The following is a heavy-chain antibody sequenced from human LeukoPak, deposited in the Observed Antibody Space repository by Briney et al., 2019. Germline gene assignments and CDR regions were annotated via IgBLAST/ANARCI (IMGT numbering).Heavy chain of an antibody. D-gene: IGHD5-24*01. V-gene: IGHV4-59*01. J-gene: IGHJ4*02. CDR2: IYYSGST. Sequence: SETLSLTCTVSGGSISSYYWSWIRQPPGKGLEWIGYIYYSGSTNYNPSLKSRVTISVDTSKNQFSLKLSSVTAADTAVYYCARSRGWLQSHPLGYWGQGTLVAVSS. CDR1: GGSISSYY. CDR3: ARSRGWLQSHPLGY.